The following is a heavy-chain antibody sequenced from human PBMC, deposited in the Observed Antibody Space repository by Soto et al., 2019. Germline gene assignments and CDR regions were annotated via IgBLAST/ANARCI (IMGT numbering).Heavy chain of an antibody. V-gene: IGHV4-59*08. CDR2: IYYTGST. Sequence: QVQLQESGPGLVKPSETLSLTCTVSGGSISNNYWTWIRQPPGKGLEWIGYIYYTGSTSYNSSFKSRVTISLDTPTNLFSLSLSSVTAADTAVYYCARIAGTNLDSWGQGTPVTVSS. CDR3: ARIAGTNLDS. D-gene: IGHD2-21*01. CDR1: GGSISNNY. J-gene: IGHJ4*02.